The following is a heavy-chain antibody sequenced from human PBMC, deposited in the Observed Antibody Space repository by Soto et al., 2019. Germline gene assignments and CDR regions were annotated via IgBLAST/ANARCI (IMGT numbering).Heavy chain of an antibody. Sequence: SVKVSCKASGGTFSSYAISWVRQAPGQGFEWMGGIIPIFGTANYAQKFQGRVTITADESTSTAYMELSSLRSEGTAVYYCARPNRITMIEYYGMDVWGQGTTVTVYS. CDR3: ARPNRITMIEYYGMDV. V-gene: IGHV1-69*13. J-gene: IGHJ6*02. CDR1: GGTFSSYA. D-gene: IGHD3-22*01. CDR2: IIPIFGTA.